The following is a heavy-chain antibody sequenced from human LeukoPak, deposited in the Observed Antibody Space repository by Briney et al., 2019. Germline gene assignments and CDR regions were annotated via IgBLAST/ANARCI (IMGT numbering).Heavy chain of an antibody. V-gene: IGHV4-30-4*08. J-gene: IGHJ4*02. Sequence: SQTLSLTCTVSGGSISSGDYYWSWIRQPPGKGLEWIGYIYYSGSTYYNPSLKSRVTISVDTSKNQFSLKLGSVTATDTAVYYCARGWGVGYCSSTSCYIVWDYWGQGTLVTVSS. D-gene: IGHD2-2*02. CDR1: GGSISSGDYY. CDR3: ARGWGVGYCSSTSCYIVWDY. CDR2: IYYSGST.